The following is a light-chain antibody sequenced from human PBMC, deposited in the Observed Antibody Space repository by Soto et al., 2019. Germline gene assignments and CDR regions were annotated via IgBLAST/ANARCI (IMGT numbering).Light chain of an antibody. J-gene: IGKJ1*01. CDR3: QHYTSYAEP. V-gene: IGKV1-5*03. Sequence: DIQMTQSPSTLSGSVGDRVTITCRASQTISSWLAWYQQKPGKATKLLIYKASTLKSGVPSRLSGSGSGTEFTLTISSLQPDDFATYYGQHYTSYAEPFGQGTKVDIX. CDR1: QTISSW. CDR2: KAS.